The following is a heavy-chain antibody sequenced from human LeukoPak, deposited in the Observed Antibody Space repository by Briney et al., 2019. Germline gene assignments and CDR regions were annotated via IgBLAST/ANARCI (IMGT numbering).Heavy chain of an antibody. Sequence: SETLSLTCTVSGGSISSSSYYWGWIRQPPGKGLEWIGSIYYSGSTYYNPSLKSRVTISVDTPKNQFSLKLSSVTAADTAVYYCARHRGYSHGYVSLWGQGTLVTVSS. J-gene: IGHJ4*02. CDR3: ARHRGYSHGYVSL. D-gene: IGHD5-18*01. V-gene: IGHV4-39*01. CDR1: GGSISSSSYY. CDR2: IYYSGST.